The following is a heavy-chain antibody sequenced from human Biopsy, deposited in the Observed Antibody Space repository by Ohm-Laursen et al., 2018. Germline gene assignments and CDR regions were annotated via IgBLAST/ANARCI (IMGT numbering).Heavy chain of an antibody. D-gene: IGHD1-26*01. V-gene: IGHV4-39*01. CDR2: IHYSGTT. J-gene: IGHJ4*02. CDR3: ARQGEWEHFADY. CDR1: GVSISSTTYS. Sequence: SEALSLTCSVSGVSISSTTYSWGWIRQPPGKGLEWIGSIHYSGTTYYHASLRSRVTISVDKSKNQFSLKLTSVTAAETAVYYCARQGEWEHFADYWGQGTLVSVSS.